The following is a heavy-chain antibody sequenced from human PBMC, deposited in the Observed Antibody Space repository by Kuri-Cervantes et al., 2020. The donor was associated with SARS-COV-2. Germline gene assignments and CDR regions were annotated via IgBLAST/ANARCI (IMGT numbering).Heavy chain of an antibody. CDR1: GFTVSSNY. D-gene: IGHD5-18*01. J-gene: IGHJ6*02. CDR3: ARWGPVDSATSYYYYGMDV. Sequence: GESLKISCAASGFTVSSNYMSWVRQAPGKGLEWVSVIYSGGSTYYADSVKGRFTISRDNSKNTLYLQMSSLRTEDTAVYYCARWGPVDSATSYYYYGMDVWGQGTTVTVSS. V-gene: IGHV3-53*01. CDR2: IYSGGST.